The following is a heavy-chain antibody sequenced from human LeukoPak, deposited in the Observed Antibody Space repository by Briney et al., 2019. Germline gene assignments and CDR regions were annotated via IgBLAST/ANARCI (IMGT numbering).Heavy chain of an antibody. CDR2: INPNSGGT. Sequence: GASVKVSCKASGYTFTGYYMHWVRQAPGQGLEWMGWINPNSGGTNYAQKFQGRVTMTRDTSISTAYMELSRLRSDDTAVYYCARDGDCSSTGCYDFHEGNWFDPWGQGTLVTVSS. CDR3: ARDGDCSSTGCYDFHEGNWFDP. J-gene: IGHJ5*02. CDR1: GYTFTGYY. D-gene: IGHD2-2*01. V-gene: IGHV1-2*02.